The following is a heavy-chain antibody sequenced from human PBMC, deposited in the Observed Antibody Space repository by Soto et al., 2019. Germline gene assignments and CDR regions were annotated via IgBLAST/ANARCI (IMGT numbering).Heavy chain of an antibody. D-gene: IGHD2-21*02. Sequence: GGSLRLSCAASGFTFSSYSMNWVRQAPGKGLEWVSYISSSSSTIYYADSVKGRFTISRDNAKNTLYLQMNSLRAEDTAVYYCAREYCGGDCYSAYYFDYGGQETLATAS. V-gene: IGHV3-48*01. CDR2: ISSSSSTI. J-gene: IGHJ4*02. CDR1: GFTFSSYS. CDR3: AREYCGGDCYSAYYFDY.